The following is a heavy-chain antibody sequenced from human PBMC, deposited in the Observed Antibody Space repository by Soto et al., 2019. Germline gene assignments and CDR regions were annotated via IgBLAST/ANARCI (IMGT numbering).Heavy chain of an antibody. Sequence: QMRLQESGPGLVKPSGTLSLACAVSGASVSSDNWWSWVRQPPGKGLEWIGEIFHSETTNYNPSLMSRATISVDKSKNQFSLTLTSVTAADTAVYYCAKNGWYSADIWGQGTMVTVSS. CDR3: AKNGWYSADI. D-gene: IGHD6-19*01. CDR1: GASVSSDNW. J-gene: IGHJ3*02. V-gene: IGHV4-4*02. CDR2: IFHSETT.